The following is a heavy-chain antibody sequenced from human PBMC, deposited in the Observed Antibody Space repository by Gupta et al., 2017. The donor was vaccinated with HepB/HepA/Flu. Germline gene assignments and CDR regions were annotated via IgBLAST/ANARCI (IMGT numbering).Heavy chain of an antibody. CDR2: IKQDGSEK. J-gene: IGHJ4*02. V-gene: IGHV3-7*01. D-gene: IGHD6-13*01. Sequence: EVQLVESGGGLVQPGGSLRLSCAASGVIFGNFWMNWVRQAPGKGLEFVANIKQDGSEKNYVDSVRGRFTISRDNAKNLLYLQMNSLRAEDTAVFYCAISTRSSSSDYWGQGALVTVSS. CDR1: GVIFGNFW. CDR3: AISTRSSSSDY.